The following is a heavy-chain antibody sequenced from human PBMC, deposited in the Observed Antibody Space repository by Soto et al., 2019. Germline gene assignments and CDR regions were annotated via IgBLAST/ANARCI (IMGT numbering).Heavy chain of an antibody. J-gene: IGHJ3*01. V-gene: IGHV3-23*01. D-gene: IGHD3-22*01. CDR3: AKDRLMLTMVVVGAFDF. CDR1: GFSFNNHA. CDR2: ISGSGSTT. Sequence: GGSLRLSCAASGFSFNNHAMTWVRQAPGKGLEWVSGISGSGSTTHYADSVKGRFTISRDNSKDTLYLQMNSLRADDTAVYFCAKDRLMLTMVVVGAFDFWGLGTMVTVSS.